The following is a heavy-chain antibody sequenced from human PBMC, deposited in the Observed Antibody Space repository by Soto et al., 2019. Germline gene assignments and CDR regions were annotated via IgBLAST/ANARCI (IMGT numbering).Heavy chain of an antibody. CDR3: AKGKAFITGYYYGMDV. CDR1: GFTFSSYA. Sequence: LSLTCAASGFTFSSYAMSWVRQAPGKGLEWVSAISGSGGSTYYADSVKGRFTISRDNSKNTLYLQMNSLRAEDTAVYYCAKGKAFITGYYYGMDVWGQGTTVTVSS. CDR2: ISGSGGST. J-gene: IGHJ6*02. D-gene: IGHD3-22*01. V-gene: IGHV3-23*01.